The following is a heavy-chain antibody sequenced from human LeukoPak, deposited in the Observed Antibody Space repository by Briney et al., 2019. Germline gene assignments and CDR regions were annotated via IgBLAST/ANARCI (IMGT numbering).Heavy chain of an antibody. J-gene: IGHJ4*02. Sequence: GASVKVSCKASGGTFSSYAISWVRQAPGQGLEWMGGIIPIFGTANYAQKFQGRVTITADESTSTAYMELSSLRSEDTAVYYCARGAAIEPFDYWGQGQWSPSLQ. CDR2: IIPIFGTA. CDR3: ARGAAIEPFDY. V-gene: IGHV1-69*01. D-gene: IGHD6-25*01. CDR1: GGTFSSYA.